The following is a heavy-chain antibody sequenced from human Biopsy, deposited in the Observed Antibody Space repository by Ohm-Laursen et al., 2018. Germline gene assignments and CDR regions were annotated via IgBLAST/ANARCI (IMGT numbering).Heavy chain of an antibody. D-gene: IGHD3-22*01. Sequence: SVKVSCKASGFIFTSYGLSWVRQAPGQGLEWMGWISSSNDNTNYAQKFQGRVTMTADTSTSTAYMELRSLRSDDTAVYYCARDFFDGSGYFYYYNGVDLWGQGTTVTVSS. CDR1: GFIFTSYG. V-gene: IGHV1-18*01. CDR2: ISSSNDNT. J-gene: IGHJ6*02. CDR3: ARDFFDGSGYFYYYNGVDL.